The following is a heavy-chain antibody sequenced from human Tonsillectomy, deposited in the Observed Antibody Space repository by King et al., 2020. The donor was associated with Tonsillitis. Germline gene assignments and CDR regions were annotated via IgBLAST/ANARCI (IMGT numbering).Heavy chain of an antibody. CDR2: ISGSGGTT. J-gene: IGHJ6*02. CDR1: GFTFSSYA. D-gene: IGHD3-3*01. CDR3: AKKGDDTIVGVVEDYYYGMDV. V-gene: IGHV3-23*04. Sequence: VQLVESGGGLVQRGGSLRLSCAASGFTFSSYAMSWVRQAPGKGLEWVSDISGSGGTTYYADSVKGRFTISRDNSKNTLYLQMNSLRAEDMAVYYCAKKGDDTIVGVVEDYYYGMDVWGQGTTVTVSS.